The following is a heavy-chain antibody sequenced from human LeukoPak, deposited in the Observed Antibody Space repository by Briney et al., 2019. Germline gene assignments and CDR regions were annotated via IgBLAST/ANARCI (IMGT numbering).Heavy chain of an antibody. D-gene: IGHD6-13*01. V-gene: IGHV1-2*02. CDR2: INPNSGGT. CDR1: GYTFTGYY. CDR3: ARDSSSSSWYGHYYYYMDV. Sequence: ASVKVSCKASGYTFTGYYMRWVRQAPGQGLEWMGWINPNSGGTNYAQKFQGRVTMTRDTSISTAYMELSRLRSDGTAVYYCARDSSSSSWYGHYYYYMDVWGKGTTVTVSS. J-gene: IGHJ6*03.